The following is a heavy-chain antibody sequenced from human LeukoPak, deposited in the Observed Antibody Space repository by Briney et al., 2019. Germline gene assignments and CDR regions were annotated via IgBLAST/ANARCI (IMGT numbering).Heavy chain of an antibody. V-gene: IGHV3-53*04. J-gene: IGHJ5*02. Sequence: TGGSLRLSCAASGFTFSSYAMSWVRQAPGKGLEWVSVIYSGGSTYYADSVKGRFTISRHNSKNTLYLQMNSLRAEDTAVYYCARGLIPAWFDPWGQGTLVTVSS. D-gene: IGHD2-21*01. CDR3: ARGLIPAWFDP. CDR2: IYSGGST. CDR1: GFTFSSYA.